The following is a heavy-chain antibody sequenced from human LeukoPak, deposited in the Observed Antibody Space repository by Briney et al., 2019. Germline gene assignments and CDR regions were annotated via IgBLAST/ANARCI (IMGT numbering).Heavy chain of an antibody. J-gene: IGHJ4*02. D-gene: IGHD6-13*01. V-gene: IGHV3-23*01. CDR2: ISGTGDST. CDR1: GFTFSNYV. Sequence: PGGSLRLSCASSGFTFSNYVMTWVRQAPGKGLDWVSGISGTGDSTYYSDSVRGRFTIPRDNSKNTVYLQMNSLRVEDTAVYYCAKGSSAVGGGLHADYWGQGTLVTVSS. CDR3: AKGSSAVGGGLHADY.